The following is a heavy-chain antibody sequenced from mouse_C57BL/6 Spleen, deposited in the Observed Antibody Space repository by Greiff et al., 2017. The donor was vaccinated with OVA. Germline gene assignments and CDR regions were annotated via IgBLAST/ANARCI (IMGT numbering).Heavy chain of an antibody. CDR1: GYTFTSYW. D-gene: IGHD1-1*01. CDR3: AREGYYYGSSYPFAY. CDR2: IYPSDSET. V-gene: IGHV1-61*01. J-gene: IGHJ3*01. Sequence: QVQLQQPGAELVRPGSSVKLSCKASGYTFTSYWMDWVQQRPGPGLVWIGNIYPSDSETHYNQKFQDKATLTVDKSSSTAYMQLSSLTSEDSAVYYCAREGYYYGSSYPFAYWGQGTLVTVSA.